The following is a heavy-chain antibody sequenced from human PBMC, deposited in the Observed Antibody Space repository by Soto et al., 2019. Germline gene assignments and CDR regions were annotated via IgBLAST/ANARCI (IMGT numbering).Heavy chain of an antibody. V-gene: IGHV4-31*03. CDR1: GGSISSGGYY. Sequence: SETLSLTCTVSGGSISSGGYYWSWIRQHPGKGLEWIGYIYYSGSTYYNPSLKSRVTISVDTSKNQFSLKLSSVTAADTAVYYCARAITGTATPLDYWGQGTLVTVSS. CDR2: IYYSGST. CDR3: ARAITGTATPLDY. D-gene: IGHD1-20*01. J-gene: IGHJ4*02.